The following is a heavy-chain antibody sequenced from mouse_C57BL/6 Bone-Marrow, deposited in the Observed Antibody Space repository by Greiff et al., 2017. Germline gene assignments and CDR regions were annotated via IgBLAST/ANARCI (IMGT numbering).Heavy chain of an antibody. CDR3: ARKDGSRYWYFDV. J-gene: IGHJ1*03. D-gene: IGHD1-1*01. CDR2: VLPGSGST. CDR1: GYTFTGYW. Sequence: QVQLQQSGAELMKPGASVKLSCKATGYTFTGYWIEWVKQRPGHGLEWIGEVLPGSGSTNYNEKFKGKATFTADTSSNTAYMQLSSLTTEDSAIYYCARKDGSRYWYFDVWGTGTTVTVSS. V-gene: IGHV1-9*01.